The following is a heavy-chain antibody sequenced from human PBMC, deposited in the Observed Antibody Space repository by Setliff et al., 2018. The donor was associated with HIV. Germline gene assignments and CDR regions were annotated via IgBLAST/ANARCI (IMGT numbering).Heavy chain of an antibody. CDR3: ARDTTYYDMSGYSYMDV. V-gene: IGHV3-20*04. CDR2: INWNGGST. CDR1: GFTTSSFS. Sequence: RTGGSLRLSCAASGFTTSSFSMYWVRQAPGKGLEWVSGINWNGGSTGYADPVKGRFTISRDNAKNSLFLQMNSLRAEDTALYYCARDTTYYDMSGYSYMDVWGKGTTVTVSS. D-gene: IGHD3-9*01. J-gene: IGHJ6*03.